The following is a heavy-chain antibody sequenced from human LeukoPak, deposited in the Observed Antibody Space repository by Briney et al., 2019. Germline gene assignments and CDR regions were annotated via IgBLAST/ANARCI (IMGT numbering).Heavy chain of an antibody. CDR1: GGSISSSSYY. V-gene: IGHV4-39*07. J-gene: IGHJ6*02. CDR3: AREFEYSSGWGYYYYGMDV. CDR2: IYYSGST. Sequence: PSETLSLTCTVSGGSISSSSYYWGWIRQPPGKGLEWIGSIYYSGSTYYNPSLKSRVTISVDTSKNQFSLKLSSVTAADTAVYYCAREFEYSSGWGYYYYGMDVWGQGTTVTVSS. D-gene: IGHD6-19*01.